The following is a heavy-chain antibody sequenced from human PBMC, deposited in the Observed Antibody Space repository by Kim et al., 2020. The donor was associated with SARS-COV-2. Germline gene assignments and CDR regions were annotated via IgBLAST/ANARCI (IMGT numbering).Heavy chain of an antibody. J-gene: IGHJ4*02. Sequence: GGSLRLSCRASGIPFSSFWMSWVRQVPGKGPEWVAIINQDASERYYVDSVRGRFTISRDNANNSLSLQMNSLRAEDTAVYYCATAGLFWFGESFAYWGQGSPVTVSS. V-gene: IGHV3-7*01. CDR1: GIPFSSFW. CDR3: ATAGLFWFGESFAY. D-gene: IGHD3-10*01. CDR2: INQDASER.